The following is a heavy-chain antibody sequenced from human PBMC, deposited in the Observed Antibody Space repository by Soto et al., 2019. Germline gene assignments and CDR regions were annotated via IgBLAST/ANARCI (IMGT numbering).Heavy chain of an antibody. V-gene: IGHV3-23*01. CDR3: AKIYSGYVVHSFYA. CDR1: GFTFSNYA. CDR2: ITNSGRTT. D-gene: IGHD5-18*01. J-gene: IGHJ4*02. Sequence: GGSLRLSCEAPGFTFSNYAMAWVRQAPGKGLEWVSAITNSGRTTNYADSVKGRFTISRDDSKSTLYLQINSLSDEDTAVYFCAKIYSGYVVHSFYAWGRGTLVTVS.